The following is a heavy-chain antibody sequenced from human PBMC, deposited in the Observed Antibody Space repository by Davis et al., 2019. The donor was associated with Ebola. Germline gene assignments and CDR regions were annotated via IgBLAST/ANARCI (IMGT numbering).Heavy chain of an antibody. D-gene: IGHD1-26*01. CDR2: AYYSGSSGST. V-gene: IGHV4-39*01. CDR3: ARLGSGSFRD. CDR1: GASISSSGYY. J-gene: IGHJ4*02. Sequence: MPSETLSLTCTVSGASISSSGYYWAWIRRPPGKGLVWIGSAYYSGSSGSTHYNPSLKSRVTISADTSKNQLSLRMSSVTAADTAVYYCARLGSGSFRDWGQGTLVTVSS.